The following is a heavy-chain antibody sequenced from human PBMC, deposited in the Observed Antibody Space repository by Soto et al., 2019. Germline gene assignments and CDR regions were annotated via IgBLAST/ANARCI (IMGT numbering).Heavy chain of an antibody. CDR3: AHSPGYSYGFHX. Sequence: SGPTLVHPTQTLTLTCTFSGFSLSTSGVGVGWIRHPPGKALEWLALIYWNDDKRYSPSLKSRLTITKDTSKNQVVLTMTNMEPVDTATYYCAHSPGYSYGFHXWGQGTLVTVSX. V-gene: IGHV2-5*01. J-gene: IGHJ4*02. D-gene: IGHD5-18*01. CDR1: GFSLSTSGVG. CDR2: IYWNDDK.